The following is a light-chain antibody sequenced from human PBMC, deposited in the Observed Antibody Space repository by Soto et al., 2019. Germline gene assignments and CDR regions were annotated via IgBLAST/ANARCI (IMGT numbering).Light chain of an antibody. V-gene: IGLV1-44*01. CDR1: NSNIGTNT. Sequence: QSLLTQPPSASATPGQRVTISCSGSNSNIGTNTVNWYQQLPGTAPRLLIYTNNQRPSGVPQRFSGSKTGTSASLAIGGLQSEDRADYYCAAWDDSLNGRVFGGGTKLTVL. CDR2: TNN. J-gene: IGLJ3*02. CDR3: AAWDDSLNGRV.